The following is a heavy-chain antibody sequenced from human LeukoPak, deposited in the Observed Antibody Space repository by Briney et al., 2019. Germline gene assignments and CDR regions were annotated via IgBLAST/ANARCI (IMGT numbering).Heavy chain of an antibody. J-gene: IGHJ4*02. V-gene: IGHV3-53*01. Sequence: GGSLRLSCAASGFTFSSYEMSWVRQAPGKGLEWVSVIYSGGSTYYADSVKGRFTISRDNSKNTLYLQMNSLRAEDTAVYYCARLVNGDYDAPFDYWGQGTLVTVSS. CDR3: ARLVNGDYDAPFDY. CDR1: GFTFSSYE. CDR2: IYSGGST. D-gene: IGHD4-17*01.